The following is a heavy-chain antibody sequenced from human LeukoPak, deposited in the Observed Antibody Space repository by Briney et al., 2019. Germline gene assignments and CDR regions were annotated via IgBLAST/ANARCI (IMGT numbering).Heavy chain of an antibody. Sequence: GESLRLSCAASGFPFSNYGMHWVRQAPGKGLEWVTIIWNDGNNKYYADSVKGRFTISRDNSKNMVYLQMNSLRDEDTALYYCARDNSYGSPLDYWGQGTLVTVSS. J-gene: IGHJ4*02. V-gene: IGHV3-33*01. CDR3: ARDNSYGSPLDY. CDR1: GFPFSNYG. D-gene: IGHD5-18*01. CDR2: IWNDGNNK.